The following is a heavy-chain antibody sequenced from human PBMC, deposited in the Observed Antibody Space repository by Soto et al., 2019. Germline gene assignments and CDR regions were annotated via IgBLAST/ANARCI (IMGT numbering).Heavy chain of an antibody. V-gene: IGHV3-74*01. CDR2: INGDGSTT. CDR1: GFAFSSYW. J-gene: IGHJ4*02. Sequence: EVHLVESGGGSVQPGGSLKLSCAGSGFAFSSYWIHWVRQVPGKGLVWVSRINGDGSTTSYADSVRGRFTISRDNAKDTLYLQMNSLGAEDTALYYCARVGQGRYCFDYWGQGTLVTVSS. CDR3: ARVGQGRYCFDY.